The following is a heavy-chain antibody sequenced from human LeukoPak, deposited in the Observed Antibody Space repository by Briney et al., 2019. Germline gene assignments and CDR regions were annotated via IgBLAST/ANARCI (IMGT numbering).Heavy chain of an antibody. J-gene: IGHJ6*02. CDR3: ARVSGDPRAYYYYYGMDV. CDR2: ISGSGGST. V-gene: IGHV3-23*01. CDR1: GFTFSSYA. D-gene: IGHD2-21*02. Sequence: PGGSLRLSCAASGFTFSSYAMSWVRPAPGKGLEWVSAISGSGGSTYYADSVKGRFTISRDNSKNTLYLQMNSLRAEDTAVYYCARVSGDPRAYYYYYGMDVWGQGTTVTVSS.